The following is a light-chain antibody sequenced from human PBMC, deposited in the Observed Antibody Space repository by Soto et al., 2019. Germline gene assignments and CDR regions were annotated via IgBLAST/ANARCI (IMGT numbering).Light chain of an antibody. CDR1: SSNIGKNY. CDR3: GTWDSSLSVFV. J-gene: IGLJ1*01. V-gene: IGLV1-51*02. CDR2: EDN. Sequence: QSVLPQPPSASAAPGQKVTFSCSGSSSNIGKNYVSWYQQVPGTAPKLLIYEDNKRRSGIPDRFSGSKSGTSATLGITGLQTGDEADYYCGTWDSSLSVFVFGTGTKVTVL.